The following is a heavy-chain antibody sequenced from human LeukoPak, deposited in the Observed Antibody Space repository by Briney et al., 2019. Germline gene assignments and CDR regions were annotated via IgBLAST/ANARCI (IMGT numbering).Heavy chain of an antibody. D-gene: IGHD2-2*02. CDR1: GYTFTSYG. CDR3: ASHRYCSSTSCYTYDY. V-gene: IGHV1-18*01. J-gene: IGHJ4*02. Sequence: GASVKVSCKASGYTFTSYGISWMRQAPGQGLEWMGWISAYNGNTNYAQKLQGRVTMTTDTSTSTAYMELRSLRSDDTAVYYCASHRYCSSTSCYTYDYWGQGTLVTVSS. CDR2: ISAYNGNT.